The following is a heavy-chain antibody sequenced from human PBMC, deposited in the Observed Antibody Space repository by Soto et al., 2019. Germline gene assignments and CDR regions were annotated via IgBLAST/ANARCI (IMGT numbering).Heavy chain of an antibody. CDR2: IIPIFGTA. D-gene: IGHD1-1*01. CDR3: ARQRLVQLERHGYYGMDV. V-gene: IGHV1-69*13. CDR1: GGTFSSYA. Sequence: SVKVSCKASGGTFSSYAISWVRQAPGQGLEWMGGIIPIFGTANYAQKFQGRVTITADESTSTAYMELSSLRSEDTAVYYCARQRLVQLERHGYYGMDVWGQGTTVTVSS. J-gene: IGHJ6*02.